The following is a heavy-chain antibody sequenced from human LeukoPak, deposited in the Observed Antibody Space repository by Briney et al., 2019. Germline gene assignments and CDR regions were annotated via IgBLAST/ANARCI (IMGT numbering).Heavy chain of an antibody. V-gene: IGHV3-74*01. Sequence: PGGSLRLSCGASGFTFTTHWIHWVRQAPGKGLVWVSRIKPDGSDTNYADSVKGRFTISRDNAKNSLYLQMNSLRAEDTAVYYCARGRREKQWLVRYAFDIWGQGTMVTVSS. J-gene: IGHJ3*02. CDR3: ARGRREKQWLVRYAFDI. CDR2: IKPDGSDT. CDR1: GFTFTTHW. D-gene: IGHD6-19*01.